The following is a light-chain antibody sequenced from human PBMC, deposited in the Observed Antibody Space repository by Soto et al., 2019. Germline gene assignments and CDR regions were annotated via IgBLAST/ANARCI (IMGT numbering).Light chain of an antibody. Sequence: DIQMTQSPSTLSASVGDRVTITCRASQSISSWLAWYQQKPGKAPKLLIYKAYSLESGVPSRFSGSGSGTEFTLTSSSLQPDDFATYYCQQYNRYSYTFGQGTKLEIK. CDR3: QQYNRYSYT. CDR2: KAY. CDR1: QSISSW. J-gene: IGKJ2*01. V-gene: IGKV1-5*03.